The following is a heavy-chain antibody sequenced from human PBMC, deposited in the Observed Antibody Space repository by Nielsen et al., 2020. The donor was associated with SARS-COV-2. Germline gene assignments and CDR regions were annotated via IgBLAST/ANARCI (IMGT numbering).Heavy chain of an antibody. CDR1: GYTFTSYA. Sequence: ASVKVSCKASGYTFTSYAMNWVRQAPGQGLEWMGWINTNTGNPTYAQGFTGRFVFSLDTSVSTAYLQISSLKAEDTAVYYCARVGRERSSGSRGRFDPWGQGTLVTVSS. D-gene: IGHD6-25*01. CDR3: ARVGRERSSGSRGRFDP. CDR2: INTNTGNP. V-gene: IGHV7-4-1*02. J-gene: IGHJ5*02.